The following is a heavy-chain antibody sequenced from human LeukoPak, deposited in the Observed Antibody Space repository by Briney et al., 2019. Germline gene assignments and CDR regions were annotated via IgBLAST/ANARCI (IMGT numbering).Heavy chain of an antibody. V-gene: IGHV3-53*01. J-gene: IGHJ4*02. CDR2: IYSGGRT. CDR3: ARDPGSSWQNYFDN. Sequence: GGSLRLSCAASGFTFSAYGMHWVRQAPGKGLEWVSLIYSGGRTNYADSVKGRFTISRDNSKNTLYLQMNSLRAEDTAVYYCARDPGSSWQNYFDNWGQGTLVTVSS. CDR1: GFTFSAYG. D-gene: IGHD6-13*01.